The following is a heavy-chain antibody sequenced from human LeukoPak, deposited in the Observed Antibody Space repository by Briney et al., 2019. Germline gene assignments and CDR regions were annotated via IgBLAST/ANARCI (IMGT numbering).Heavy chain of an antibody. CDR1: GGSFSGYY. D-gene: IGHD2-2*01. CDR3: ARGRYRSSTSCWLRLYYFDY. Sequence: SETLSLTCAVYGGSFSGYYWSWIRQPPGKGLEWIGEINHSGSTNYNPSLKSRVTISVDTSKNQFSLKLSSVTAADTAVYYCARGRYRSSTSCWLRLYYFDYWGQGTLVTVSS. V-gene: IGHV4-34*01. CDR2: INHSGST. J-gene: IGHJ4*02.